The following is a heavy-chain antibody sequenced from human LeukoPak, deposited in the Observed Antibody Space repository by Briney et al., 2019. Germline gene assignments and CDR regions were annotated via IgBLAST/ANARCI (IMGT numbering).Heavy chain of an antibody. CDR3: AKGSLYYYDSSGYWDY. CDR2: ISGSGGST. V-gene: IGHV3-23*01. CDR1: GFTFSNAW. J-gene: IGHJ4*02. Sequence: GGSLRLSCAASGFTFSNAWMSWVRQAPGKGLEWVSAISGSGGSTYYADSVKGRFTISRDNSKNTLYLQMNSLRAEDTAVYYCAKGSLYYYDSSGYWDYWGQGTLVTVSS. D-gene: IGHD3-22*01.